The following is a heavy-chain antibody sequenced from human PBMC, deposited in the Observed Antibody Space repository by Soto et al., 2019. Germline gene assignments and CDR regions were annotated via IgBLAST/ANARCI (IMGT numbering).Heavy chain of an antibody. D-gene: IGHD2-8*02. V-gene: IGHV1-3*01. CDR2: INPDNGNT. CDR3: ARDILSVGPSANDAFDV. J-gene: IGHJ3*01. CDR1: GFTFSDHL. Sequence: QVQLVQSGAEVRKPGASVNISCRASGFTFSDHLINWVRQVPGQSLEWMGWINPDNGNTKYSQTFLGRVTISRHSSASIAYGEVSDLTSEATAVFYCARDILSVGPSANDAFDVWGQGTMVTVSS.